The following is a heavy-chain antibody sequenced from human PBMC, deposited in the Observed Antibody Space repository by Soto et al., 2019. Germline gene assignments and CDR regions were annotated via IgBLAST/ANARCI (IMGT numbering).Heavy chain of an antibody. CDR2: IYWDDDK. V-gene: IGHV2-5*02. J-gene: IGHJ4*02. CDR3: AHKAAGGGYFDF. D-gene: IGHD6-19*01. Sequence: QITLKESGPTLVKPTQTLTLTCTFSGFSLSTSGVGVGWIRQPPGKALEWLALIYWDDDKHSSPSLKSRLTISKDTSKNQVVLTMTNMDPVDTATYYCAHKAAGGGYFDFWGQGTLVTVSS. CDR1: GFSLSTSGVG.